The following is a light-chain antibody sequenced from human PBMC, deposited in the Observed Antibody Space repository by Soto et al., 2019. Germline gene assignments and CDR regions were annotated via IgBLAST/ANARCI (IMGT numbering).Light chain of an antibody. V-gene: IGLV2-14*03. CDR3: SSYTTGSTLV. J-gene: IGLJ2*01. Sequence: QSALTQPASVSGSPGQSITISCTGTTYDIGYYDYVSWYQQHPGKAPKLIIYDVTYRPSGASDRFSGSKSGNTASLTISGLEAEDEAEYYCSSYTTGSTLVFGGGTKLTVL. CDR2: DVT. CDR1: TYDIGYYDY.